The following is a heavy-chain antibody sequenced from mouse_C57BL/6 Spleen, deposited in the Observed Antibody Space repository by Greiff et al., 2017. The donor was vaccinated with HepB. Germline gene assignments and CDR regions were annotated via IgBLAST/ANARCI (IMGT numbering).Heavy chain of an antibody. D-gene: IGHD4-1*01. Sequence: EVKLQQSGPELVKPGASVKMSCKASGYTFTDYNMHWVKQSHGKSLEWIGYINPNNGGTSYNQKFKGKATLTVNKSSSTAYMELRSLTSEDSAVYYCARGGIWDFYYAMDYWGQGTSVTVSS. CDR2: INPNNGGT. V-gene: IGHV1-22*01. CDR3: ARGGIWDFYYAMDY. CDR1: GYTFTDYN. J-gene: IGHJ4*01.